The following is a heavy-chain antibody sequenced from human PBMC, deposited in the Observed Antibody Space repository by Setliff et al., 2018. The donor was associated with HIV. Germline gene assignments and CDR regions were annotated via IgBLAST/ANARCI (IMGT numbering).Heavy chain of an antibody. CDR2: IFTGGST. Sequence: SETLSLTCTVSGGSINCGSYFWSWIRQPAGKGLEWIGRIFTGGSTNYNPSLKSRVTISLDTSRNQFSLKLISVTAADTAVYYCARGSYLEWLMYDMAVWGQGTTVTVSS. D-gene: IGHD3-3*01. J-gene: IGHJ6*02. CDR1: GGSINCGSYF. CDR3: ARGSYLEWLMYDMAV. V-gene: IGHV4-61*02.